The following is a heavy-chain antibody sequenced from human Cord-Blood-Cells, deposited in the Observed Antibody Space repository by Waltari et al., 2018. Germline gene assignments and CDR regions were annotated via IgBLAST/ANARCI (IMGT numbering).Heavy chain of an antibody. CDR2: INPNSGGP. Sequence: QVQLVPSGAAVKKPGASVNGSCKGYGYTFPGYYLQWVSQAPVQGLEWMGWINPNSGGPNYAQKCQGRVTMTRDTSISTAYMELSRLRSDDTAVYYCARLLFWSGYLIFDYWGQGTLVTVSS. D-gene: IGHD3-3*01. CDR1: GYTFPGYY. J-gene: IGHJ4*02. V-gene: IGHV1-2*02. CDR3: ARLLFWSGYLIFDY.